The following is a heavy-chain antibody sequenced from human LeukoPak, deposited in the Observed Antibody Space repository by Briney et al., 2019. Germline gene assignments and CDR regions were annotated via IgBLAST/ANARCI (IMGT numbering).Heavy chain of an antibody. CDR2: IYSGGST. V-gene: IGHV3-66*01. D-gene: IGHD3-22*01. Sequence: GGSLRLSCAASGFTFSPSAMSWVRQAPGKGLEWVSVIYSGGSTYYADSVKGRFTISRDNSKNTLYLQMNSLRAEDTAVYYCARDSRSSGCAYWGQGTLVTVSS. CDR1: GFTFSPSA. CDR3: ARDSRSSGCAY. J-gene: IGHJ4*02.